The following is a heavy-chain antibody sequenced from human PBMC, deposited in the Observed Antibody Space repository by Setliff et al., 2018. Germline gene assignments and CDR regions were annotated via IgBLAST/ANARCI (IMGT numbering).Heavy chain of an antibody. D-gene: IGHD1-26*01. V-gene: IGHV1-8*01. CDR3: ARGVGAVGDY. Sequence: ASVKVSCKASGYIFTNHDINWVRQAPGQGLEWMGWMSPDSDRKASAQKFQGRVTMTRNNSISTFYMKLSSLRSDDTAVYYCARGVGAVGDYWGQGTLVTVSS. CDR2: MSPDSDRK. CDR1: GYIFTNHD. J-gene: IGHJ4*02.